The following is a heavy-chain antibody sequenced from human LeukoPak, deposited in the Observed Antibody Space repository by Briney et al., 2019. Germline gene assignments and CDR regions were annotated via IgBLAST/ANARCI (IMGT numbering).Heavy chain of an antibody. CDR3: ARVTYSSPDY. CDR1: GYTFTSYD. Sequence: ASVKVSCRASGYTFTSYDINWVRPATGQGREWMGWMNPSGNTGYAQKFQGRVTITRNTSISTAYMELSSLRSEDTAVYYCARVTYSSPDYWGQGTLVTVSS. J-gene: IGHJ4*02. CDR2: MNPSGNT. V-gene: IGHV1-8*01. D-gene: IGHD6-13*01.